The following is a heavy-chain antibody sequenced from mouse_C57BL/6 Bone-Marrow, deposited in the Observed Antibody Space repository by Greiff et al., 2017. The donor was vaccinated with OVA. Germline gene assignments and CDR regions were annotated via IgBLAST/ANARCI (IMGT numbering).Heavy chain of an antibody. CDR2: INPGSGGT. D-gene: IGHD2-2*01. Sequence: VQLQQSGAELVRPGTSVKVSCKASGYAFTNYLIEWVKQRPGQGLEWIGVINPGSGGTNYNEKFKGKATLTADKSSSTAYMQISSLKSEDSALYFCARSVVGYPAWFAYGGQGTLVTVSA. CDR1: GYAFTNYL. CDR3: ARSVVGYPAWFAY. J-gene: IGHJ3*01. V-gene: IGHV1-54*01.